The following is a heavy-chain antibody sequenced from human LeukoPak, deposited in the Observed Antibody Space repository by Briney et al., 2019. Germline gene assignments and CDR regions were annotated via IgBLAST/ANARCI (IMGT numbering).Heavy chain of an antibody. J-gene: IGHJ4*02. V-gene: IGHV4-30-4*08. CDR3: ARDSAMVRGVIDY. CDR2: IYYSGST. CDR1: GGSISSYY. Sequence: PSETLSLTCTVSGGSISSYYWSWIRQPPGKGLEWIGYIYYSGSTYYNPSLKSRVTISVDTSKNQFSLKLSSVTAADTAVYYCARDSAMVRGVIDYWGQGTLVTVSS. D-gene: IGHD3-10*01.